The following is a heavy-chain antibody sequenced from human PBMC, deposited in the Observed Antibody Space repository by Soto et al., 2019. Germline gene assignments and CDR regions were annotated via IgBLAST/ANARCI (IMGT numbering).Heavy chain of an antibody. CDR1: GYTFTSYG. D-gene: IGHD3-3*01. Sequence: ASVKVSCKASGYTFTSYGISWVRQAPGQGLEWMGWISAYNGNTNYAQKLQGRVTMTTDTSTSTAYMELRSLRSDDTAVYYCARDPPGGYYDFWSGYLPGRSYYYYGMDVWGQGTTVTVSS. J-gene: IGHJ6*02. V-gene: IGHV1-18*04. CDR2: ISAYNGNT. CDR3: ARDPPGGYYDFWSGYLPGRSYYYYGMDV.